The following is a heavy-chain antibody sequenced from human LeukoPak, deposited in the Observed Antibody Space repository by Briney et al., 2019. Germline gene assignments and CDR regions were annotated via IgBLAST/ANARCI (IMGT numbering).Heavy chain of an antibody. CDR2: LYHSGST. CDR1: GYSISSGYY. CDR3: ARSGTGLLRYYFGY. V-gene: IGHV4-38-2*01. J-gene: IGHJ4*02. Sequence: SETLSLTCAVSGYSISSGYYWGWIRQPPGRGLEWIGSLYHSGSTYYNPSLKSRVTISVDTSKNQFSLRLTSVTAADTAVYYCARSGTGLLRYYFGYWGQGTLITVSS. D-gene: IGHD3-22*01.